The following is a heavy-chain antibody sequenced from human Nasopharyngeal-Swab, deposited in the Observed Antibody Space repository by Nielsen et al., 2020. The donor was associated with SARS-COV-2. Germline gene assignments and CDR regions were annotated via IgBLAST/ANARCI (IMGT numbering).Heavy chain of an antibody. CDR3: AKEGIYDFWSGPQGPFDY. CDR2: ISYDGSNK. D-gene: IGHD3-3*01. Sequence: GSLRLSCAASGFTFSSYGMHWVRQAPGKGLEWVAAISYDGSNKYYADSVKGRFTISRDNSKNTLYLQMNSLRAEDTAVYYCAKEGIYDFWSGPQGPFDYWGQGTLVTVSS. CDR1: GFTFSSYG. V-gene: IGHV3-30*18. J-gene: IGHJ4*02.